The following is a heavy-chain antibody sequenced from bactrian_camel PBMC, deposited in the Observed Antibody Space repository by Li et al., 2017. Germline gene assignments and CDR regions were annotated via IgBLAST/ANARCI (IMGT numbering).Heavy chain of an antibody. J-gene: IGHJ4*01. V-gene: IGHV3S6*01. Sequence: HVQLVESGGGSVEAGGSLRLSCAASGDTTLCMGWVRQAPGKEREGIARLHSDGTAQYADSVKGRFTISKDDAKNTLFLEMNSLEPEDTAMYYCAAGAMFVRGKWTCANYWGRGTQVTVS. D-gene: IGHD2*01. CDR2: LHSDGTA. CDR3: AAGAMFVRGKWTCANY. CDR1: GDTTLC.